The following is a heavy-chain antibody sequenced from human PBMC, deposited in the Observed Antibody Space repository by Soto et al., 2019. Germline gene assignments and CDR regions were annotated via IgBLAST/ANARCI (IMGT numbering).Heavy chain of an antibody. V-gene: IGHV4-59*08. J-gene: IGHJ4*02. D-gene: IGHD7-27*01. CDR1: GDSISTDY. CDR2: IYYGGST. Sequence: QVHLQESGPGLVKPSETLSLTCTVSGDSISTDYWCWMRQSPGKGLVWIGFIYYGGSTNYNPSLKSRVTISVDTPKNLSSLKLSPVTASSTAVYYCAKNWNRGSLVHWGQGTLVTVSS. CDR3: AKNWNRGSLVH.